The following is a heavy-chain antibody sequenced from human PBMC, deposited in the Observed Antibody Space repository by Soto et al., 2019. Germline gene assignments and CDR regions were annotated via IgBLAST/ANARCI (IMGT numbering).Heavy chain of an antibody. CDR3: ARVEPRYYYDSSGFDY. D-gene: IGHD3-22*01. CDR1: GFTFSDHY. V-gene: IGHV3-72*01. CDR2: TRNKANSYTT. Sequence: GGSLRLSCAASGFTFSDHYMDWVRQAPGKGLEWVGRTRNKANSYTTEYAASVKGRFTISRDDSKNSLYLQMNSLKTEDTAVYYCARVEPRYYYDSSGFDYWGQGT. J-gene: IGHJ4*02.